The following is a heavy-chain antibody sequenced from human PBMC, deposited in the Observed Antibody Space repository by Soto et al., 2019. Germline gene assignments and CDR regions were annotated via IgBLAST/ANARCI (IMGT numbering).Heavy chain of an antibody. J-gene: IGHJ4*02. V-gene: IGHV3-7*03. D-gene: IGHD6-13*01. CDR2: IKQDGSEK. CDR1: GFTFSSYW. CDR3: ARDLYSTKRVGY. Sequence: GGSLRLSCAACGFTFSSYWMSWVRQAPWKGLEWVANIKQDGSEKYYVDSVKGRFTISRDNAKNSLYLQMNSLRAEDTAVYYCARDLYSTKRVGYWGQGTLLTVFS.